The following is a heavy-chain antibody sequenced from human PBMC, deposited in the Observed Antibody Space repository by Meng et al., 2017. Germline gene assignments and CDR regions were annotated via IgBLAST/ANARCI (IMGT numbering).Heavy chain of an antibody. Sequence: GESLKISCSASGFTFSSFAMSWVRQAPGQGLEWVSAISTSGGITHYADSVKGRFTISRDNYRTTLYLQMNSLRVEDTALYYCAFRSSAVKPVDNWGQGTLVTVSS. CDR3: AFRSSAVKPVDN. J-gene: IGHJ4*02. D-gene: IGHD2-15*01. CDR1: GFTFSSFA. CDR2: ISTSGGIT. V-gene: IGHV3-23*01.